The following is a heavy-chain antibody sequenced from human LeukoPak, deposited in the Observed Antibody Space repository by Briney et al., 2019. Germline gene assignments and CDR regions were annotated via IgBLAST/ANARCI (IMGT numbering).Heavy chain of an antibody. CDR1: GGSLSGYY. J-gene: IGHJ4*02. CDR3: ARGQKASVVAATPFDY. D-gene: IGHD2-15*01. Sequence: SETLSLTCAVYGGSLSGYYWSWIRHPPRKGLGWIGEIKHSVSTKYNPSLKSRVTISVDTSKNQFSLKLSSLTAADTAVYYCARGQKASVVAATPFDYWGQGTLVTVSS. V-gene: IGHV4-34*01. CDR2: IKHSVST.